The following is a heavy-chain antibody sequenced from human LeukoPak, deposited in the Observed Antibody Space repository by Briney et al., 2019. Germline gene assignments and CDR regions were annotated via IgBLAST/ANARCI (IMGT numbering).Heavy chain of an antibody. CDR2: IYPGDSDT. CDR1: GYSFTSYW. D-gene: IGHD2-15*01. V-gene: IGHV5-51*01. Sequence: GEPLKISCMGTGYSFTSYWIGWVRHLPGKGLEWMGIIYPGDSDTRYSPSFQGQVTISADKSISTAYLQWSSLKASDTAMYYCAKGYCSGGSRYSVSWFDPWGQGTLVTVSS. J-gene: IGHJ5*02. CDR3: AKGYCSGGSRYSVSWFDP.